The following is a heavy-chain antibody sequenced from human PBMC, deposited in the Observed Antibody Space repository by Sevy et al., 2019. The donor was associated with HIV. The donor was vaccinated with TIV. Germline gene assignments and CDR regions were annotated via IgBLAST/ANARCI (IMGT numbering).Heavy chain of an antibody. J-gene: IGHJ5*02. CDR3: AGGPTYYDFWGGYYTGWFDP. D-gene: IGHD3-3*01. V-gene: IGHV3-11*01. CDR1: GFRFSGYY. Sequence: GGSLRLSCVGSGFRFSGYYMNWIRQAPGKGLEWVSYISGTGNTKYYTDSVKGRFTISRDNAKNSLYLEMNSLRVDDPAVYYCAGGPTYYDFWGGYYTGWFDPWGQGTLVTVS. CDR2: ISGTGNTK.